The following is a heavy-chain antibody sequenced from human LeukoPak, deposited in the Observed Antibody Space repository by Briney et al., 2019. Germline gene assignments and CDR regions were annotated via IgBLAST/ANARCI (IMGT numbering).Heavy chain of an antibody. CDR2: ISSSSSTI. V-gene: IGHV3-48*01. CDR1: GFTFSSYS. J-gene: IGHJ6*03. CDR3: AKDGGVVPAARDYYYYMDV. Sequence: PGGSLRLSCAASGFTFSSYSMNWVRQAPWKGLEWVSYISSSSSTIYYGDSVKGRFTISRDNSKNTRYLQMNSLRAEDTAVYYCAKDGGVVPAARDYYYYMDVWGKGTTVTISS. D-gene: IGHD2-2*01.